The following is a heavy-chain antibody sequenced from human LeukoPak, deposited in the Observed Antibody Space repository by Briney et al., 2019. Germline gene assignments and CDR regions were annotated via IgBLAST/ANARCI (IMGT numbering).Heavy chain of an antibody. Sequence: ASVKASCKASGYTFTSYGISWVRQAPGQGLEWMGWISAYNGNTNYAQKLQGRVTMTTDTSTSTAYMELSRLRSDDTAVYYCARDGGYSSGWFSGKYYYYGMDVWGQGTTVTVSS. CDR2: ISAYNGNT. CDR3: ARDGGYSSGWFSGKYYYYGMDV. V-gene: IGHV1-18*01. CDR1: GYTFTSYG. D-gene: IGHD6-19*01. J-gene: IGHJ6*02.